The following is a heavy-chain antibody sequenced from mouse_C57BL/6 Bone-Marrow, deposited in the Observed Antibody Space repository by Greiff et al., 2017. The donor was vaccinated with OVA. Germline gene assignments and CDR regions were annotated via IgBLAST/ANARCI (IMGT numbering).Heavy chain of an antibody. Sequence: QVQLQQSGAELARPGASVKLSCKASGYTFTSYGISWVKQRTGQGLEWIGEIYPRSVNTYYNEKFKGKATLTADKSSSTAYMELRSLTSEDSAVYFCARKGDDGYFFDYWGQGTTLTVSS. V-gene: IGHV1-81*01. CDR2: IYPRSVNT. J-gene: IGHJ2*01. D-gene: IGHD2-3*01. CDR1: GYTFTSYG. CDR3: ARKGDDGYFFDY.